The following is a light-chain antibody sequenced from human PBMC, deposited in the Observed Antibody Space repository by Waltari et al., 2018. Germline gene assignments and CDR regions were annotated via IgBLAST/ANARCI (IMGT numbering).Light chain of an antibody. CDR3: HVWETSRDYQGF. J-gene: IGLJ1*01. Sequence: SYVLTQPPSVSVAPGQTATITCGGSDIGSKRAHWYQQKAGQAPLLVIYNDADRPSGIPDRFSGSNAANTATLAISRVEAGDEADYYCHVWETSRDYQGFFGTGTKVTVL. V-gene: IGLV3-21*02. CDR1: DIGSKR. CDR2: NDA.